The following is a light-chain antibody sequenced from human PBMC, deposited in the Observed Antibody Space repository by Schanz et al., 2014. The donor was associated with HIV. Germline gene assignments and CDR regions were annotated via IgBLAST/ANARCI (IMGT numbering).Light chain of an antibody. CDR2: GTS. V-gene: IGKV3-20*01. Sequence: EIVMTQSPATLSVSLGERVTLSCRASQSVSSNLAWYQQKPGQAPRLLIYGTSSRATGIPARFSGSGSGTDFTLTISRLAPEEFAVHSCQRLGTSAFTLGPETKVEI. J-gene: IGKJ3*01. CDR3: QRLGTSAFT. CDR1: QSVSSN.